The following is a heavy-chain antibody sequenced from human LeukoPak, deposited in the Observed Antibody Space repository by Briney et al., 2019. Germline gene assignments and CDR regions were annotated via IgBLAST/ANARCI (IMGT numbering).Heavy chain of an antibody. D-gene: IGHD7-27*01. V-gene: IGHV1-24*01. CDR1: GNTLTELS. CDR3: ATELTGAFDY. CDR2: FDPEDGET. J-gene: IGHJ4*02. Sequence: ASVKVSCKVSGNTLTELSMHWVRQAPGKGLEWMGGFDPEDGETMYAQTFKGRITMTEDTSTDTAYMELSSLGSEDTAVYYCATELTGAFDYWGQGTLVTVSS.